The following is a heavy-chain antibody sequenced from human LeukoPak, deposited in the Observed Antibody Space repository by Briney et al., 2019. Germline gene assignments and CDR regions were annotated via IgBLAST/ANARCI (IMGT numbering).Heavy chain of an antibody. CDR3: ARENPDAFDI. V-gene: IGHV3-7*03. Sequence: PGGSLRLSCVASGFPFSSYWMTWVRQAPGKGLEWVANIKQDGSKKSYVDSVKGRFTISRDNAKNSLYLQMNSLRAEDTAVYYCARENPDAFDIWGQGTMVTVSS. J-gene: IGHJ3*02. CDR1: GFPFSSYW. CDR2: IKQDGSKK.